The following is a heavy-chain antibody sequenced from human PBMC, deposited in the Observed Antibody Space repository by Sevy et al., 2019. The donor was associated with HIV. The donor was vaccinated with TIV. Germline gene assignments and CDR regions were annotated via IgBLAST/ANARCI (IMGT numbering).Heavy chain of an antibody. CDR1: GFTFREYA. V-gene: IGHV3-30*02. CDR3: AKGPHPAVTTSYGMDV. Sequence: GSLRLSCAASGFTFREYAMHWVRQAPGKGLEWLTFIRYDGTNKYYTDSVRGRFTISRDNSKNTLYLQMNSLRGEETAVYYCAKGPHPAVTTSYGMDVWGQGTTVTVSS. D-gene: IGHD4-17*01. CDR2: IRYDGTNK. J-gene: IGHJ6*02.